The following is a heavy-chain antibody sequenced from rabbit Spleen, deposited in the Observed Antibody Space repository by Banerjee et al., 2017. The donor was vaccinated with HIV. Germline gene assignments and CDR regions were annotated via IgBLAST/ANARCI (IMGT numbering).Heavy chain of an antibody. D-gene: IGHD7-1*01. V-gene: IGHV1S40*01. J-gene: IGHJ6*01. CDR2: IYISGGST. CDR1: GFDLSSYYY. Sequence: QSLEESGGDLVKPGASLTLTCTASGFDLSSYYYVCWVRQAPGKGLEWIACIYISGGSTYYASWAKGRFTISETSSTTVTLQMTRLTAADTATYFCARDTGTSFSTYGMDLWGPGTLVTVS. CDR3: ARDTGTSFSTYGMDL.